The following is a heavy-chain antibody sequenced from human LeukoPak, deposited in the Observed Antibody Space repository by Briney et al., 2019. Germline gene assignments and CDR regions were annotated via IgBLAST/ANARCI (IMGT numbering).Heavy chain of an antibody. CDR2: IYRDGSSK. D-gene: IGHD3-10*01. CDR1: GFTFSSYW. CDR3: ARDLIWFGEFHDY. J-gene: IGHJ4*02. Sequence: GGSLRLSCAASGFTFSSYWMHWVRHAPGKGLVWVSRIYRDGSSKSYADSVKGRFTISRDNAKNTLYLQMNSLRAEDTAVYYCARDLIWFGEFHDYWGQGTLVTLSA. V-gene: IGHV3-74*01.